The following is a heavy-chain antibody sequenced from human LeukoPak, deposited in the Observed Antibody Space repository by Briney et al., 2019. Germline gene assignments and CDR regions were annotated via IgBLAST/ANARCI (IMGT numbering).Heavy chain of an antibody. CDR1: GFTFSSYA. D-gene: IGHD3-3*01. CDR2: ISGSGGST. V-gene: IGHV3-23*01. CDR3: AKDRYYDFWSGYTDAFDI. Sequence: GGSLRLSCAASGFTFSSYAMIWVRQAPGKGLEWVSAISGSGGSTYYADSVKGRFTISRDNSKNTLYLQMNSLRAEDTAVYYCAKDRYYDFWSGYTDAFDIWGQGTMVTVSS. J-gene: IGHJ3*02.